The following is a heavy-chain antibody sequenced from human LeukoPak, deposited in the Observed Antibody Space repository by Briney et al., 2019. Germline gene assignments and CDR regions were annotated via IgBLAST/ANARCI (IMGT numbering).Heavy chain of an antibody. Sequence: SETLSLTCTVSGGSISSYYWSWIRQPPGKGLEWIGYIYYSGSTNYNPSLKGRVTISVDTSKNQFSLKLSSVTAADTAVYYCARSSGYYYGSGSYYDRFDPWGQGTLVTVSS. V-gene: IGHV4-59*08. CDR3: ARSSGYYYGSGSYYDRFDP. J-gene: IGHJ5*02. D-gene: IGHD3-10*01. CDR1: GGSISSYY. CDR2: IYYSGST.